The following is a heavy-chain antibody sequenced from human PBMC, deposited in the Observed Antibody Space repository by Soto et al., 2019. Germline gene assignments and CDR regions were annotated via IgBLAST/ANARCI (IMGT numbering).Heavy chain of an antibody. CDR2: ISGSGGST. V-gene: IGHV3-23*01. J-gene: IGHJ4*02. CDR1: GFTFSSYA. CDR3: AKDLGEHQLLWGFDY. Sequence: GGSLRLSCAASGFTFSSYAMSWVRQAPGKGLEWVSAISGSGGSTYYADSVKGRFTISRDNSKNTLYLQMNSLRAEDTAVYYCAKDLGEHQLLWGFDYWGQGTLVTVSS. D-gene: IGHD2-2*01.